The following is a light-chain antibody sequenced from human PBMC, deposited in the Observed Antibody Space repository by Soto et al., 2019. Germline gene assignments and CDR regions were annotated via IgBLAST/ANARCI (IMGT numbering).Light chain of an antibody. Sequence: DIQLTQSPSFLSASVGARVTITCRASQGIRHYLAWYQQKPGKAPSLLMYGASTLQSGVPSRFSGSGSGTEFTLTISSLQPDDFATYYCQQYNSYSYTFGQGTKVDIK. CDR3: QQYNSYSYT. CDR1: QGIRHY. J-gene: IGKJ2*01. CDR2: GAS. V-gene: IGKV1-9*01.